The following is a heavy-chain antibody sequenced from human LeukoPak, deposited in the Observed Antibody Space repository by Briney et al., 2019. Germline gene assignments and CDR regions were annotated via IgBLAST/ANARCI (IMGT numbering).Heavy chain of an antibody. J-gene: IGHJ5*02. CDR3: ARVVTLVRGVIFVNWIDP. CDR2: SYYSGST. V-gene: IGHV4-59*01. Sequence: SETLSLTCTVSGGSISSYYWSWIRQPPGKGLEWIGYSYYSGSTNYNPSLRSRVTISVDTSKNQFSLKLSSVTAADTAVYYCARVVTLVRGVIFVNWIDPWGQGTPVTVSS. D-gene: IGHD3-10*01. CDR1: GGSISSYY.